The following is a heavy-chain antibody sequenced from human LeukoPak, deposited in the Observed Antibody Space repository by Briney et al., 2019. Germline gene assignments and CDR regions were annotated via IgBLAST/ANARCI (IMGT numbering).Heavy chain of an antibody. D-gene: IGHD5-18*01. CDR1: GGSTSSYY. V-gene: IGHV4-59*01. Sequence: SETLSLTCTVSGGSTSSYYWSWIRQPPGKGLEWIRYIYYSGSTNYNPSLKSRVTISVDTSKNQFSLKLSSVTAADTAVYYCAGSVDTAMAYFDYWGQGTLVTVSS. CDR3: AGSVDTAMAYFDY. CDR2: IYYSGST. J-gene: IGHJ4*02.